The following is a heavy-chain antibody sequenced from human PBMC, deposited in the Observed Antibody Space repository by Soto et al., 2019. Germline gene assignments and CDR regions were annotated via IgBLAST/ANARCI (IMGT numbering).Heavy chain of an antibody. V-gene: IGHV4-30-4*01. D-gene: IGHD3-22*01. CDR2: IYYSGST. CDR3: AGLYPYESSGYHLNY. Sequence: SETLSLTCTVSGGSISSGDYYWSWIRQPPGKGLEWIGCIYYSGSTYYNPSLKSRVTISVDTSKNQFSLKLRSVTAADTTVFYCAGLYPYESSGYHLNYWGQGALVTVSS. J-gene: IGHJ4*02. CDR1: GGSISSGDYY.